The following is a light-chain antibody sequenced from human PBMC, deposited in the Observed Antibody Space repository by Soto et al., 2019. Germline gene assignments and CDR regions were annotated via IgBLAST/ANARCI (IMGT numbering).Light chain of an antibody. CDR1: QSVSSSY. CDR3: QQYGSSPRT. Sequence: EIVLTQSPGTLSLSPGERATLSCRASQSVSSSYLAWYQQKPGQAPRLLIYGASSSATGIPDRFSGSGSGTAFTLTISTLEPADFAVYYCQQYGSSPRTFGKWTKVEIK. J-gene: IGKJ1*01. CDR2: GAS. V-gene: IGKV3-20*01.